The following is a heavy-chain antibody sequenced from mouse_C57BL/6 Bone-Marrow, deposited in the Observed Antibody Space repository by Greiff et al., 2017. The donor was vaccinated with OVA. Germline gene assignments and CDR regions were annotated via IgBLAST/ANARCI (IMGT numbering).Heavy chain of an antibody. CDR3: ARYNWYFDV. CDR1: GFTFTDYY. CDR2: IRNKANGYTT. Sequence: EVMLVESGGGLVQPGGSLSLSCAASGFTFTDYYMSWVRQPPGKALEWLGFIRNKANGYTTEYSASVKGRFTISRDNSQSILYLQMNALGDKDSANYYSARYNWYFDVWGTGTTVTVSS. V-gene: IGHV7-3*01. J-gene: IGHJ1*03.